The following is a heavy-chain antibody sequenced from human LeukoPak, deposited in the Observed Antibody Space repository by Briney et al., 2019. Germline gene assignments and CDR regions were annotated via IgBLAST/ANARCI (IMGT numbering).Heavy chain of an antibody. Sequence: SETLSLTCTVSGGSISSGSYYWSWIRQPAGKGLEWIGRIYTSGSTNYNPSLKSRVTISVDTSKNQFSLKLISVTAADTAVYYCARGITILNWFDPWGQGTLVTVSS. V-gene: IGHV4-61*02. J-gene: IGHJ5*02. CDR1: GGSISSGSYY. D-gene: IGHD3-9*01. CDR2: IYTSGST. CDR3: ARGITILNWFDP.